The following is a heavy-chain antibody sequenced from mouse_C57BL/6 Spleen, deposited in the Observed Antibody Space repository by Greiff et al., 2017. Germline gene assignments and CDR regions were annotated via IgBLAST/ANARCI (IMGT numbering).Heavy chain of an antibody. CDR3: TRDGSNYGFDY. D-gene: IGHD2-5*01. V-gene: IGHV5-9-1*02. J-gene: IGHJ2*01. CDR1: GFTFSSYA. Sequence: EVKLVESGEGLVKPGGSLKLSCAASGFTFSSYAMSWVRQTPEKRLEWVAYISSGGDYIYYADTVKGRFTISRDNARNTLYLQMGSLKSEDTAMYYCTRDGSNYGFDYWGQGTTLTVSS. CDR2: ISSGGDYI.